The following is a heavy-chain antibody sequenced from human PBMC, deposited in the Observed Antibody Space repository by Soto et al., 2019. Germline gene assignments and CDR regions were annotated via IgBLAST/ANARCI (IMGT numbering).Heavy chain of an antibody. V-gene: IGHV4-31*03. CDR3: ARDLYGSGSYYYYYYGMDV. CDR2: IYYSGST. D-gene: IGHD3-10*01. Sequence: SETLSLTCTVSGGSISSGGYYWSWIRQHPGKGLEWIGYIYYSGSTYYNPSLKSRVTISVDTSKNQFSLKLSSVTAADTAVYYCARDLYGSGSYYYYYYGMDVWGKGTTVTVSS. J-gene: IGHJ6*04. CDR1: GGSISSGGYY.